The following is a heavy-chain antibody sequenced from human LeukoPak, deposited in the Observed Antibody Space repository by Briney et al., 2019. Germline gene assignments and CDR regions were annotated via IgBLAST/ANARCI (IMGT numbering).Heavy chain of an antibody. J-gene: IGHJ3*02. CDR3: ARGRMIVVVQDAFDI. CDR2: INPNSGGT. D-gene: IGHD3-22*01. Sequence: GASVKVSCKASGYTFTGYYMHWGRQAPGQGLEWMGWINPNSGGTNYAQKFQGRVHMTSDTSISTAYMELSRLRSDDTAVYYCARGRMIVVVQDAFDIWGQGTMVTVSS. CDR1: GYTFTGYY. V-gene: IGHV1-2*02.